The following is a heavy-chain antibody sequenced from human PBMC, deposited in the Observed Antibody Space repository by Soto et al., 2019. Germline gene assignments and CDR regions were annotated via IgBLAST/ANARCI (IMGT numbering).Heavy chain of an antibody. CDR2: ISYDGGSE. V-gene: IGHV3-30-3*01. CDR3: AREDVSGSDFPRPESSSMDV. CDR1: GFIFSNNA. D-gene: IGHD3-10*01. Sequence: QVQLVESGGGVVQPGRSLRLSCAASGFIFSNNAMHWVRQAPGKGLEWVAFISYDGGSEFYADSVKGRFTISRDNSKNTXYXXMNSLRAEDMAGYYCAREDVSGSDFPRPESSSMDVWGQGTTVTVSS. J-gene: IGHJ6*02.